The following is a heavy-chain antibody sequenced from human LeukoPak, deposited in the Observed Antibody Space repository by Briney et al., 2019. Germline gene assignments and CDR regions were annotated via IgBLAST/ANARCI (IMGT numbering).Heavy chain of an antibody. J-gene: IGHJ4*02. CDR1: GFTYSDYE. CDR3: AGGPQYTGSYPY. Sequence: GGSLRLSCAGSGFTYSDYEMAWVRQAPGTGLEWIAYISSEGSNEGTVIKYADSVKGRFTISRGDAKRSVYLQMNRLSAEDTAVYFCAGGPQYTGSYPYWGQGTLVTVSS. D-gene: IGHD2-8*02. CDR2: ISSEGSNEGTVI. V-gene: IGHV3-48*03.